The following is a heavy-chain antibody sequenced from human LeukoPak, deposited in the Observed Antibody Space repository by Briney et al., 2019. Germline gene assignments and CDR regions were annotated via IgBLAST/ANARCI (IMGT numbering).Heavy chain of an antibody. CDR2: INHSGSS. D-gene: IGHD2-2*01. V-gene: IGHV4-34*01. CDR3: AREGGYFTYTSCSLEWFDP. CDR1: GGSFSGSY. J-gene: IGHJ5*02. Sequence: SETLSLTCAVYGGSFSGSYWSSIRQPPGKGLEWIGEINHSGSSNYNPSLKSRVTISVDTSKNQFSLKLSSVTAADTAVYYCAREGGYFTYTSCSLEWFDPWGQGTLVTVSS.